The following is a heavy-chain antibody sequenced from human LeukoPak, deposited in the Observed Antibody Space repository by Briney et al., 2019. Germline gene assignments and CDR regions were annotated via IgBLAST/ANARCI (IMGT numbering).Heavy chain of an antibody. CDR3: ARASPSYDSRLGDY. CDR1: GYTFTNYG. D-gene: IGHD3-22*01. CDR2: ISTYTGNT. J-gene: IGHJ4*02. V-gene: IGHV1-18*04. Sequence: ASVKVSCKASGYTFTNYGISWVRQAPGQGLEWVGWISTYTGNTNYAQKLQGSVTMTTDTATSTTYMELRSLTSDDTAVYYCARASPSYDSRLGDYWGQGTLLTVSS.